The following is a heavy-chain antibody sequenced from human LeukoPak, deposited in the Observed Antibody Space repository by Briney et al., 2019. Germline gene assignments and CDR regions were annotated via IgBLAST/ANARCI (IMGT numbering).Heavy chain of an antibody. CDR3: ARDNPPDY. CDR2: IKQDGSER. CDR1: RFTFSSSR. V-gene: IGHV3-7*03. Sequence: SGGSLRLSCVASRFTFSSSRMSWVRQAPGKGLEWVANIKQDGSERSYVESVRGRFTISRDNAKNSLYLQLNSLSAEDPALYYCARDNPPDYWGQGTQVTVSS. J-gene: IGHJ4*02.